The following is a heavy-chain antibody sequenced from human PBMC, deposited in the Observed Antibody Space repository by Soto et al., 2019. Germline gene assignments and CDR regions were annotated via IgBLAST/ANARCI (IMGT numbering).Heavy chain of an antibody. J-gene: IGHJ4*02. D-gene: IGHD1-26*01. CDR3: ARESIVGATNTFDY. V-gene: IGHV3-66*01. CDR1: GFTVSSNY. Sequence: EVQLVESGGGLVQPGESLRLSCAASGFTVSSNYMSWVRQAPGKGLEWVSIIYSGGSTYYADSVKGRFTISRDNSKNTLYLQMNSLRAEDTAVNYCARESIVGATNTFDYWGQGTLVTVSS. CDR2: IYSGGST.